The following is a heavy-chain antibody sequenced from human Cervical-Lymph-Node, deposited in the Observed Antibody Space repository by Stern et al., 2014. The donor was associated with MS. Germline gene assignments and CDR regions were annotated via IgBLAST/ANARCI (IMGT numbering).Heavy chain of an antibody. CDR3: ASHGVGATPPFDY. V-gene: IGHV1-69*04. CDR2: IIPSLGRA. D-gene: IGHD1-26*01. CDR1: GGTFSSYA. Sequence: QVQLVQSGAEVKKPGSSVKVSCKASGGTFSSYAISWVRQAPGQGLEWMGRIIPSLGRANYAKKFQGRVTITADKATSTAYMELSSLRSEDTAVYYCASHGVGATPPFDYWGQGTLVTVSS. J-gene: IGHJ4*02.